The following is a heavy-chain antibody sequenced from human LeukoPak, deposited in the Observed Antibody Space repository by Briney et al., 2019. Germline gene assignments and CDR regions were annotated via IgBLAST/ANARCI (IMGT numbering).Heavy chain of an antibody. CDR2: FDPEDGET. Sequence: GASVKVSCKVSGYTLTELSMHWVRQAPGKGLEWMGGFDPEDGETIYAQKFQGRVTMTEDTSTDTAYMELSSLRSEDTAVYYCATGTNYDILTGCDYWGQGTLVTVSS. D-gene: IGHD3-9*01. V-gene: IGHV1-24*01. CDR3: ATGTNYDILTGCDY. J-gene: IGHJ4*02. CDR1: GYTLTELS.